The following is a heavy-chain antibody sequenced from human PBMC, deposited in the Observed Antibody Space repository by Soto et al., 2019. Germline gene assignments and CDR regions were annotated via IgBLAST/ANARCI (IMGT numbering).Heavy chain of an antibody. V-gene: IGHV4-30-2*01. D-gene: IGHD4-4*01. J-gene: IGHJ4*02. CDR2: IYHSGST. CDR1: GGSISSGGYS. Sequence: QVQLQESGSGLVKPSQTLSLTCAVSGGSISSGGYSWSWIRQPPGKGLEWIGYIYHSGSTYYNPSLKRRVTISVDRSKNQFSLKLSSVTAADTAVYYCARGRVTPQTGGYFDYWGQGTLVTVSS. CDR3: ARGRVTPQTGGYFDY.